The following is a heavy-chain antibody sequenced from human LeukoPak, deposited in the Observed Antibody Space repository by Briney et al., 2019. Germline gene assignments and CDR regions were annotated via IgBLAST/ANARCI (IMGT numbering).Heavy chain of an antibody. D-gene: IGHD1-26*01. Sequence: SGGSLRLSCAAPGFTFSDYAMIWVRQAPGKGRKWVSVISGGTDSTYSTDSVKGRFTVSRDNSQNTLSLQMNSLRAEDTAVYYCVKGGTNSGSYYELDHWGQGNLVTVSS. CDR1: GFTFSDYA. J-gene: IGHJ4*02. CDR2: ISGGTDST. CDR3: VKGGTNSGSYYELDH. V-gene: IGHV3-23*01.